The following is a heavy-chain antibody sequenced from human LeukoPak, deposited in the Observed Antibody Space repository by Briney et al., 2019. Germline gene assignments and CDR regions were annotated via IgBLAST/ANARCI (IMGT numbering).Heavy chain of an antibody. Sequence: GASVKVSCKASGDTFSSYAISWVRQAPGQGLEWMGGIIPIFGTANYAQKFQGRVTITADESTNTAYMEVSSLRSEDTAVYYCARDPGSGYEEHFDYWGQGTLVTVSS. CDR3: ARDPGSGYEEHFDY. J-gene: IGHJ4*02. CDR1: GDTFSSYA. D-gene: IGHD5-12*01. V-gene: IGHV1-69*13. CDR2: IIPIFGTA.